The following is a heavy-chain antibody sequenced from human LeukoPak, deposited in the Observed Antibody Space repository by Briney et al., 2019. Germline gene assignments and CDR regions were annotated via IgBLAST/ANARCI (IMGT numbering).Heavy chain of an antibody. Sequence: ASVKVSRKASGYTFTSYYMHWVRQAPGQGLGWMGWINPNSGGTNYAQKFQGRVTMTRDTSISTAYMELSRLRSDDTAVYYCARAGFTAAAGRSYYGMDVWGQGTTVTVSS. CDR1: GYTFTSYY. V-gene: IGHV1-2*02. CDR3: ARAGFTAAAGRSYYGMDV. J-gene: IGHJ6*02. D-gene: IGHD6-13*01. CDR2: INPNSGGT.